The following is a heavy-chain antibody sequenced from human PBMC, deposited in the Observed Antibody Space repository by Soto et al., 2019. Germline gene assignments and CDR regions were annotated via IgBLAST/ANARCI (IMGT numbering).Heavy chain of an antibody. D-gene: IGHD1-1*01. J-gene: IGHJ4*02. V-gene: IGHV1-18*01. Sequence: QVHLVQSGAEVKKPGASVKVSCKCSGYAFTTYGITWVRQAPGQGLEWMGWISAHNGNTNNAQKLQGRVTVTRDTSTSTAYMDLSSLRSDDTAVYSCARGRYGDYWGQGALVTVSS. CDR1: GYAFTTYG. CDR2: ISAHNGNT. CDR3: ARGRYGDY.